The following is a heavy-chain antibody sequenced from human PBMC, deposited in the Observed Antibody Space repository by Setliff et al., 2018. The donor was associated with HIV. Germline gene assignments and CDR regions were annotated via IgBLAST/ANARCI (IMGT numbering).Heavy chain of an antibody. J-gene: IGHJ5*02. CDR3: ASRIYYYDTYRVLREEGFDP. D-gene: IGHD3-22*01. CDR1: GGSITRTPYY. CDR2: IHHSGTA. V-gene: IGHV4-39*01. Sequence: VSGGSITRTPYYWGWIRQPPGKGLEWIGSIHHSGTAYDNPSLKSRVTISVDPSKNQILLRLSSVTAADTAVYYCASRIYYYDTYRVLREEGFDPWGQGTLVTVSS.